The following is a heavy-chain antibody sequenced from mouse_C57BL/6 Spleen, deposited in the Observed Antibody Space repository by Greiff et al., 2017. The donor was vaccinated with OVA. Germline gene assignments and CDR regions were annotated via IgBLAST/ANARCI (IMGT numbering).Heavy chain of an antibody. CDR3: TRDSYYSNLYAMDY. D-gene: IGHD2-5*01. V-gene: IGHV5-9-1*02. CDR1: GFTFSSYA. J-gene: IGHJ4*01. CDR2: ISSGGDYI. Sequence: DVKLVESGEGLVKPGGSLKLSCAASGFTFSSYAMSWVRQTPEKRLEWVAYISSGGDYIYYADTVKGRFTISRDNARNTLYLQMSSLKSEDTAMYYCTRDSYYSNLYAMDYWGQGTSVTVSS.